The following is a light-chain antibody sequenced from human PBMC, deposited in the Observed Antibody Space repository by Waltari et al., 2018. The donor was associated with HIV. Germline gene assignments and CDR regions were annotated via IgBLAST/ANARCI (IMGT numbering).Light chain of an antibody. CDR1: GGGFSNYNY. CDR2: DVL. CDR3: CSYGGTWTNVV. V-gene: IGLV2-11*01. Sequence: QSALTQPRSVSGSPGQSVTISCTGTGGGFSNYNYVSWYQQHPGKAPKLIIYDVLKRPSGVPDRFSGSKSGNTASLTISGLQADDESDYYCCSYGGTWTNVVFGGGTELTVL. J-gene: IGLJ2*01.